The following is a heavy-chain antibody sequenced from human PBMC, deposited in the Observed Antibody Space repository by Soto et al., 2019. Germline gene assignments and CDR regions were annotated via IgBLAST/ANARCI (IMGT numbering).Heavy chain of an antibody. CDR1: GGSISSYY. CDR2: IYYSGST. V-gene: IGHV4-59*08. Sequence: SETLSLTCTVSGGSISSYYWSWIRQPPGKGLEWIGYIYYSGSTNYNPSLKSRVTISVDTSKNQFSLKLSSGTAADTAVYYCARHPLYDFWSPFDPWGQGTLVTVSS. J-gene: IGHJ5*02. D-gene: IGHD3-3*01. CDR3: ARHPLYDFWSPFDP.